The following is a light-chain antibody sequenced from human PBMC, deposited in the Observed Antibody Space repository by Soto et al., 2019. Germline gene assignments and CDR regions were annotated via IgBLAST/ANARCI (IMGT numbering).Light chain of an antibody. CDR1: SSNIGAGYD. J-gene: IGLJ2*01. V-gene: IGLV1-40*01. Sequence: QSVLTQPPSVSGAPGQRVTISCTGSSSNIGAGYDVHWYQQLPGTAPKLLIYGNSNRPSGVPDRFSGSKSGTSASLAITGLQPADDADHYRQSYDSSLSGVVFGGGTKLTVL. CDR2: GNS. CDR3: QSYDSSLSGVV.